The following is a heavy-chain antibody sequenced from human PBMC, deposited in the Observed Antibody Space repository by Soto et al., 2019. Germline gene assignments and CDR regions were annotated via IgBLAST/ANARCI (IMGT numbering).Heavy chain of an antibody. CDR1: GFTFSSYA. CDR2: ISGSGGST. D-gene: IGHD3-22*01. CDR3: AKDQNPITMIVVVITPVGWFDP. Sequence: GGSLRLSCAASGFTFSSYAMSWVRQAPGKGLEWVSAISGSGGSTYYADSVKGRFTISRDNSKNTLYLQMNSLRAEDTAVYYCAKDQNPITMIVVVITPVGWFDPWGQGTLVTVSS. V-gene: IGHV3-23*01. J-gene: IGHJ5*02.